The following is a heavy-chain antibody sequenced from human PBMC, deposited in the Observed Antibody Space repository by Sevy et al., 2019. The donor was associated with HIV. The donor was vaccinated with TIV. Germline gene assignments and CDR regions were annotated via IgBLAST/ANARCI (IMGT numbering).Heavy chain of an antibody. CDR3: ATFYSSGYSDAFDI. Sequence: SETLSLTCTVSGGSISSYYWRWIRQPAGKGLEWIGRIYTSGSTNYNPSLKSRVTMSVDTSKNQFSLKLSSVTAADTAVYYCATFYSSGYSDAFDIWGQGTMVTVSS. CDR1: GGSISSYY. CDR2: IYTSGST. V-gene: IGHV4-4*07. D-gene: IGHD3-22*01. J-gene: IGHJ3*02.